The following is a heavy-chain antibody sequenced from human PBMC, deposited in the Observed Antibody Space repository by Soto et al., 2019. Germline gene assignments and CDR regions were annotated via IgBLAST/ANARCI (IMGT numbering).Heavy chain of an antibody. Sequence: SETLSLTCAVSGGSISSGGYYWSWIRQHPVKGLEWIGYIYYSGSTYYNPSLKSRVTISVDTSKNQFSLKLSSVTAADTAVYYCARVPHIAAADDYWGQGTLVTVS. V-gene: IGHV4-31*11. D-gene: IGHD6-13*01. J-gene: IGHJ4*02. CDR1: GGSISSGGYY. CDR2: IYYSGST. CDR3: ARVPHIAAADDY.